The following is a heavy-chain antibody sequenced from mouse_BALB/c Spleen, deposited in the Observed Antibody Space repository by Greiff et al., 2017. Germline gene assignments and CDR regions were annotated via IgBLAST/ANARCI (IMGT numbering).Heavy chain of an antibody. CDR1: GYTFSSYW. J-gene: IGHJ4*01. Sequence: VKLQESGAELMKPGASVKISCKATGYTFSSYWIEWVKQRPGHGLEWIGEILPGSGSTNYNEKFKGKATFTADTSSNTAYMQLSSLTSEDSAVYYCARGGYYVPYYYAMDYWGQGTSVTVSS. CDR2: ILPGSGST. D-gene: IGHD2-3*01. CDR3: ARGGYYVPYYYAMDY. V-gene: IGHV1-9*01.